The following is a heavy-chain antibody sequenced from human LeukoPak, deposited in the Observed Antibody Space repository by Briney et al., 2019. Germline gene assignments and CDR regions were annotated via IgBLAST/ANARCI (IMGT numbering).Heavy chain of an antibody. J-gene: IGHJ6*03. CDR1: GFTFSNYW. V-gene: IGHV3-74*01. CDR3: AREEWLGLYYYYYYMDV. CDR2: INSDGINT. Sequence: GGSLRLSCAASGFTFSNYWMHWVRQAPGKGLVWVSRINSDGINTSYADSVKGRFTISRDNAKNTLNLQMNSLRAEDTAVYYCAREEWLGLYYYYYYMDVWGKGTTVTVSS. D-gene: IGHD6-19*01.